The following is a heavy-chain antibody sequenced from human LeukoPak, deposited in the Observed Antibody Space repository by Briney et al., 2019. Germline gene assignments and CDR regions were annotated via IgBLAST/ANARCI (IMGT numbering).Heavy chain of an antibody. CDR3: ARGIGSYPYWYFDL. CDR2: INSDGTST. D-gene: IGHD1-26*01. CDR1: GFTFSNYW. V-gene: IGHV3-74*01. J-gene: IGHJ2*01. Sequence: GGSLRLSSAASGFTFSNYWMHCVRQAPGKGLVWVSRINSDGTSTNYADSVKGRFTISRDNAKNTLYLQMNSLRAEDTAVYYCARGIGSYPYWYFDLWGRGTLVTVSS.